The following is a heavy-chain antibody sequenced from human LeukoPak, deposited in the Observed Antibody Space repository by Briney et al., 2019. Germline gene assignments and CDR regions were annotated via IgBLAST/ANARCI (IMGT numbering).Heavy chain of an antibody. CDR1: GFTFSSYG. J-gene: IGHJ4*02. D-gene: IGHD3-22*01. Sequence: GGSLRLSCAASGFTFSSYGMHWVRQAPGKGLEWVAVISYDGSNKYYADSVKGRFTISRDNSKNTLYLQMNSPRAEDTAVYYCAKGRGEYYYDSSGYYYDPGFDYWGQGTLVTVSS. V-gene: IGHV3-30*18. CDR3: AKGRGEYYYDSSGYYYDPGFDY. CDR2: ISYDGSNK.